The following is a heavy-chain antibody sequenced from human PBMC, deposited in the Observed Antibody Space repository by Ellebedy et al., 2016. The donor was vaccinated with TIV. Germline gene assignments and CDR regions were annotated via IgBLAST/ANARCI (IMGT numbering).Heavy chain of an antibody. V-gene: IGHV3-11*01. D-gene: IGHD5-12*01. Sequence: GGSLRLSCAASGFNFRDYYMTWIRQAPGKGLEWVADISNSGGTIFYADSVKGRFTVSRDNAENSVHLQMSSLGVEDTAVYYCVKEVASFSSYYYGMDVWGQGTTVTVSS. CDR3: VKEVASFSSYYYGMDV. CDR2: ISNSGGTI. J-gene: IGHJ6*02. CDR1: GFNFRDYY.